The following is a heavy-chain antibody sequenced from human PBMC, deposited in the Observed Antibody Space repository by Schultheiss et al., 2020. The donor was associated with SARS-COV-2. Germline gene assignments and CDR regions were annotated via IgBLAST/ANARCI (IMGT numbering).Heavy chain of an antibody. J-gene: IGHJ5*02. Sequence: GGSLRLSCAASGFTFSSYAMSWVRQAPGKGLEWVSVIYSGGSTYYADSVKGRFTISRDNSKNTLYLQMNSLRAEDTAVYYCARRAAAEHNWFDPWGQGTLVTVSS. V-gene: IGHV3-53*01. CDR1: GFTFSSYA. CDR2: IYSGGST. D-gene: IGHD6-25*01. CDR3: ARRAAAEHNWFDP.